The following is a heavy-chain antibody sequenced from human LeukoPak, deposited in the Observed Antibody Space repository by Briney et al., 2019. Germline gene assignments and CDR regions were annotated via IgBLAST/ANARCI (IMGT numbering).Heavy chain of an antibody. CDR1: GGSISSYY. CDR3: ARVSRLGAYFDY. D-gene: IGHD3-16*01. V-gene: IGHV4-4*07. CDR2: IYTSGST. J-gene: IGHJ4*02. Sequence: SETLSLTCTVSGGSISSYYWSWIRQPAGKGLEWIGRIYTSGSTNYNPSLKSRVTMSVDTSKNQFSLKLSSVTAADPAVYYCARVSRLGAYFDYWGQGTLVTVSS.